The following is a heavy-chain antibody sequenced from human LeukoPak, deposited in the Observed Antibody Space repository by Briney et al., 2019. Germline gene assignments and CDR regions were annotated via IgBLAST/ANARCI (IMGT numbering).Heavy chain of an antibody. CDR1: GFTFSSYS. D-gene: IGHD2-15*01. CDR2: ISSSSSYI. V-gene: IGHV3-21*04. J-gene: IGHJ4*02. Sequence: GGSLRLSCAASGFTFSSYSMNWVRQAPGKGLEWVSSISSSSSYIYYADSVKGRFTISRDNAKNSLYLQMNSLRAEDTAAYYCAKFAQRYCSGGSCHPFDYWGQGTLVTVSS. CDR3: AKFAQRYCSGGSCHPFDY.